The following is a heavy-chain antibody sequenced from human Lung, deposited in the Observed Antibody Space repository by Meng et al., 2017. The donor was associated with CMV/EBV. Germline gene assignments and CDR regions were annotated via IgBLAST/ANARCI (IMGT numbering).Heavy chain of an antibody. CDR1: GFTFRNYW. CDR2: IQGDGSDK. CDR3: VPHDCAMDV. V-gene: IGHV3-7*01. Sequence: GESLKISCAASGFTFRNYWMSWVRQAPGKGLEWVANIQGDGSDKGYVDSVKGRFTISRDNARNSLYMEMNSLRDEDTAVYYCVPHDCAMDVWGQGTTVTVSS. J-gene: IGHJ6*02.